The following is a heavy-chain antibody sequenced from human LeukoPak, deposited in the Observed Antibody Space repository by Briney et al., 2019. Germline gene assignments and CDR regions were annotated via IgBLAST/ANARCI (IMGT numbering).Heavy chain of an antibody. CDR1: GYTFTGYY. CDR2: INPNSGGT. D-gene: IGHD4-17*01. Sequence: ASVKVSCKASGYTFTGYYMHWVRQAPGQGLEWMGWINPNSGGTNYAQTFQGGATMTRATSISTAYMALSRLRSDHTAVYYGAREGITVTTAIDYWGQGTLVPVSS. CDR3: AREGITVTTAIDY. J-gene: IGHJ4*02. V-gene: IGHV1-2*02.